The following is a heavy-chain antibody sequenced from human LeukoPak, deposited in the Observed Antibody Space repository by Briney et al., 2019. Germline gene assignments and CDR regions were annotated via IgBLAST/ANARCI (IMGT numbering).Heavy chain of an antibody. CDR3: AREAGEMAIYFDY. CDR1: GGTFSSYA. V-gene: IGHV1-69*05. D-gene: IGHD5-24*01. CDR2: IIPIFGTA. Sequence: WASVKVSCKASGGTFSSYAISWVRQAPGQGLEWMGGIIPIFGTANYAQKFQGRVTITTDESTSTAYMELSSLRSEDTAVYYCAREAGEMAIYFDYWGQGTLVTVSS. J-gene: IGHJ4*02.